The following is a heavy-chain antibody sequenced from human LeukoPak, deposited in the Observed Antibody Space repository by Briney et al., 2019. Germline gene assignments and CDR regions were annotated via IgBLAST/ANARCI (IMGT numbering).Heavy chain of an antibody. J-gene: IGHJ3*02. D-gene: IGHD3-10*02. Sequence: GGSLRLSCAASGFTVSSNYMSWVRQAPGKGLEWVSVIYSGGSTYYADSVKGRFTISRDNSKNTLYLQMNSLRAEDTAVYYCARDVRGVYAFDIWGQGTMVTVSS. CDR1: GFTVSSNY. CDR2: IYSGGST. CDR3: ARDVRGVYAFDI. V-gene: IGHV3-66*01.